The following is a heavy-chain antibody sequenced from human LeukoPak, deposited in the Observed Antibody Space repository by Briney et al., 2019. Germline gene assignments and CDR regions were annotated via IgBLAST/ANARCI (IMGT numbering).Heavy chain of an antibody. J-gene: IGHJ5*02. D-gene: IGHD6-13*01. CDR1: GGSISSGDYY. V-gene: IGHV4-30-4*01. CDR2: IYYSGST. CDR3: ASYPRPGYSSSWHNWFDP. Sequence: SETLSLTCTVSGGSISSGDYYWSWIRQPPGRGLEWIGYIYYSGSTYYNPSLKSRVTISVDTSKNQFSLKLSSVTAADTAVYYCASYPRPGYSSSWHNWFDPWGQGTLVTVSS.